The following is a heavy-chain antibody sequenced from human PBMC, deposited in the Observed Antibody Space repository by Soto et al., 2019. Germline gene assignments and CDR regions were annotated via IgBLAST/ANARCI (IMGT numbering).Heavy chain of an antibody. CDR3: AREWANYDTHPELLDY. V-gene: IGHV3-23*01. D-gene: IGHD3-9*01. CDR2: ILVGGST. J-gene: IGHJ4*02. CDR1: GFICTSYD. Sequence: GGSLRLSCAASGFICTSYDMSWVRQAPGKGLEWVSTILVGGSTHYEDSVKGRFTISRDRSKNTVYLQMNSLRAEDTAVYYCAREWANYDTHPELLDYWRQGSQVIGSA.